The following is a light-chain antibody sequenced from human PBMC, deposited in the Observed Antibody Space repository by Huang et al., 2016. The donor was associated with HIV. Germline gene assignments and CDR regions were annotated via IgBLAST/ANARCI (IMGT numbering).Light chain of an antibody. Sequence: EIVLIQSPATLSLSPGERATLSCRASQSVGSYLAWYQQKPGQAPRLLIYDASNRATGIPARFSGSGSGTDFTLSISSLEPEDFALYYCQQRSNWLVTFGQGTRLEIK. J-gene: IGKJ5*01. CDR3: QQRSNWLVT. CDR1: QSVGSY. CDR2: DAS. V-gene: IGKV3-11*01.